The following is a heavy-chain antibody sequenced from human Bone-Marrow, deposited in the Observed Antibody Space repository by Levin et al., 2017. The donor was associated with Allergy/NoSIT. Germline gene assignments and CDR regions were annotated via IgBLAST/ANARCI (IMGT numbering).Heavy chain of an antibody. CDR3: ARRVGYCSGGGCYYDY. CDR1: GYSFINYW. V-gene: IGHV5-51*01. CDR2: IYPGDSET. J-gene: IGHJ4*02. D-gene: IGHD2-15*01. Sequence: GESLKISCKGSGYSFINYWIGWVRQMPGKGLEWMGIIYPGDSETTYNPSFQGQVTISSDKSINTAYLQWSSLKTSDTAMYYCARRVGYCSGGGCYYDYWGQGTLVAVSS.